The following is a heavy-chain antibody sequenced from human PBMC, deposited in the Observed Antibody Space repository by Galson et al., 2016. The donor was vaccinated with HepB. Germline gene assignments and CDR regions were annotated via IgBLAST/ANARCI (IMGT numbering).Heavy chain of an antibody. Sequence: SVKVSCKASGGTLSSYAISWVRQAPGQGLEWMGGIIPMFPSSNYAQKFQGRVTLTVDESTSTAYMELSSLTSEDTAVYYCARDSSHYYGSKTYHYGMDVWGQGTSVAVSS. CDR1: GGTLSSYA. J-gene: IGHJ6*02. CDR2: IIPMFPSS. CDR3: ARDSSHYYGSKTYHYGMDV. V-gene: IGHV1-69*13. D-gene: IGHD3-10*01.